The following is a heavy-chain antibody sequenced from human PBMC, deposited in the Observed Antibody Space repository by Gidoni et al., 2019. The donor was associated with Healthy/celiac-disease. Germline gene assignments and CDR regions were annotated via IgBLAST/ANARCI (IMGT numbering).Heavy chain of an antibody. CDR1: GVTFSSYA. CDR3: AKTSSSWPEDDYYFDY. CDR2: ISGSGGST. V-gene: IGHV3-23*01. D-gene: IGHD6-13*01. Sequence: EVQLLESGGGLVQPGGSLRLSCAASGVTFSSYAMSWVRQAPGKGLEWVSAISGSGGSTYYADSVKGRFTISRDNSKNTLYLQMNSLRAEDTAVYYCAKTSSSWPEDDYYFDYWGQGTLVTVSS. J-gene: IGHJ4*02.